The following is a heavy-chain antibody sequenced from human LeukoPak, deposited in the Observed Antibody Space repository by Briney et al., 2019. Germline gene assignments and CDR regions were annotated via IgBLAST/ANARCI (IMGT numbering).Heavy chain of an antibody. CDR2: INPKSGDT. CDR1: GYTFSGYH. CDR3: ASRPDRTLLPFFDY. Sequence: ASVKVSCKASGYTFSGYHMHWVRQAPGQGLEWMGWINPKSGDTKYAPKFQGRVTMTRDTSVSSVYMEASRLTSDDTAVYYCASRPDRTLLPFFDYWGQGTLVTVS. D-gene: IGHD5/OR15-5a*01. J-gene: IGHJ4*02. V-gene: IGHV1-2*02.